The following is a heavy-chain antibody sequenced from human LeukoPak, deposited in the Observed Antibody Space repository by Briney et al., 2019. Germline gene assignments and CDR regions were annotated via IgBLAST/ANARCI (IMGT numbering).Heavy chain of an antibody. CDR1: GGSFSGYY. Sequence: SETLSLTCAVCGGSFSGYYWSWIRQPPGKGLEWIGEINHSGSTNCNPSLKSRVTISVDMSKNQVSLKLSSVTAADTAVYYCARVKGGYPNWFDPWGQGTLVTVSS. J-gene: IGHJ5*02. D-gene: IGHD5-18*01. CDR3: ARVKGGYPNWFDP. CDR2: INHSGST. V-gene: IGHV4-34*01.